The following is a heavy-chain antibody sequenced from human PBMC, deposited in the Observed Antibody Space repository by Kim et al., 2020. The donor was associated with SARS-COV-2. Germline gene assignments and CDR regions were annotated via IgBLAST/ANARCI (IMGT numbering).Heavy chain of an antibody. CDR1: GYTFTSYA. J-gene: IGHJ6*02. D-gene: IGHD2-2*01. V-gene: IGHV1-3*01. CDR3: ARWGGYSSTTPWAAAYGMDV. CDR2: INAGNGNT. Sequence: ASVKVSCKASGYTFTSYAMHWVRQAPGQRLEWMGWINAGNGNTKYSQKFQGRVTITRDTSASTAYMELSSLRSEDTAEYYCARWGGYSSTTPWAAAYGMDVWGQGTTVTVSS.